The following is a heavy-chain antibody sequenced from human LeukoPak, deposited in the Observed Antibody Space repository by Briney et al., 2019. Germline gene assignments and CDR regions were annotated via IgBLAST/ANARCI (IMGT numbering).Heavy chain of an antibody. CDR3: ARDDVGWRGYYDSSGLDAFDI. V-gene: IGHV1-46*01. D-gene: IGHD3-22*01. J-gene: IGHJ3*02. CDR2: INPSGGST. Sequence: ASVKVSCKAPGYTFTSYYMHWVRQAPGQGLEWMGIINPSGGSTSYAQKFQGRVTMTRDMSTSTVYMELSSLRSEDTAVYYCARDDVGWRGYYDSSGLDAFDIWGQGTMVTVSS. CDR1: GYTFTSYY.